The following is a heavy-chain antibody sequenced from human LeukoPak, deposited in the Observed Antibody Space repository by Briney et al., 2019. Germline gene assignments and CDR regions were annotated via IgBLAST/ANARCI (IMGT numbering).Heavy chain of an antibody. CDR1: DFTLSNAW. J-gene: IGHJ6*02. V-gene: IGHV3-15*07. CDR2: IKSNSDGGTT. Sequence: PGGSLRLSCAASDFTLSNAWMNWVRQAPGKGLEWVGRIKSNSDGGTTNYAAPVKGRFAISRDDSKNTLYLQMNSLKTEDTAVYYCTTDEAEDLSSGWRYYYYGMDVWGQGTTVTVSS. CDR3: TTDEAEDLSSGWRYYYYGMDV. D-gene: IGHD6-19*01.